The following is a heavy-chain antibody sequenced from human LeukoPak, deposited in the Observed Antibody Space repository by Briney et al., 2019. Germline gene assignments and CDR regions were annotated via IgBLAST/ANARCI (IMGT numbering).Heavy chain of an antibody. Sequence: ASVRVSCKASGYTFTSYGISWVRQAPGQGLEWMGWISAYNGNTNYAQKLQGRVTMTTDTSTSTAYMELRSLRSDDTAVYYCARPYYYDSTGYNQYYFDYWGQGTLVTVSS. CDR2: ISAYNGNT. CDR1: GYTFTSYG. J-gene: IGHJ4*02. D-gene: IGHD3-22*01. V-gene: IGHV1-18*01. CDR3: ARPYYYDSTGYNQYYFDY.